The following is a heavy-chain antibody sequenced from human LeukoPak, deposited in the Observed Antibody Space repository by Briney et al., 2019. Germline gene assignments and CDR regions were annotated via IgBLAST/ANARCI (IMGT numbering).Heavy chain of an antibody. CDR2: IKQDGGEK. D-gene: IGHD6-13*01. CDR3: ARDGTAAGLYFDL. J-gene: IGHJ4*01. V-gene: IGHV3-7*01. CDR1: GFTLSNCG. Sequence: GGSLRLSCAASGFTLSNCGMHWVRQAPGKGLEWVASIKQDGGEKSYVDSVKGRFTISRDNAKNSLYLQMSSLRAEDTAVYYCARDGTAAGLYFDLWGQGTLVTVSS.